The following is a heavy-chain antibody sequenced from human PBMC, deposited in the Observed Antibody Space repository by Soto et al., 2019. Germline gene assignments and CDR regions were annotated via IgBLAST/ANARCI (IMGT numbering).Heavy chain of an antibody. Sequence: SETLSLTCTVSGGSISSYYWSWIRQPPGKGLEWIGYIYYSGSTNYNPSLKSRVTISVDTSKNQFSLKLSSVTAADTAVYYCARRAVVVAATDPIASLNYYYYMDVWGKGTTVTVSS. CDR3: ARRAVVVAATDPIASLNYYYYMDV. V-gene: IGHV4-59*08. CDR2: IYYSGST. J-gene: IGHJ6*03. D-gene: IGHD2-15*01. CDR1: GGSISSYY.